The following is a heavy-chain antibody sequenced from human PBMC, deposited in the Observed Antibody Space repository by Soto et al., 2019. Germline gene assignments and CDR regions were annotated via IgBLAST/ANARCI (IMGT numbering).Heavy chain of an antibody. V-gene: IGHV1-18*01. Sequence: QVQLVQSGAEVKKPGASVKVSCKASGYTFTSYGICWVRQAPGQGLEWMGWISAYNGNTNYAQKLQVRVTMTTDTSTSTAYMELRSLRSDDTAIYYCARDPTIFGVVQNYGMDVWGQGTTVTVSS. CDR3: ARDPTIFGVVQNYGMDV. D-gene: IGHD3-3*01. CDR2: ISAYNGNT. CDR1: GYTFTSYG. J-gene: IGHJ6*02.